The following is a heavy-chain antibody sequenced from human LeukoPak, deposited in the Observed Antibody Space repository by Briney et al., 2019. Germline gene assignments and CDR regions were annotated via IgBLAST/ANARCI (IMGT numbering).Heavy chain of an antibody. D-gene: IGHD6-19*01. Sequence: SETLSLTCTVSGGSISSSSYYWGWIRQPPGKGLEWIGSIYYSGRTYYNPSLKSRVTISVDTSKNQFSLKLSSVTPADTAVYYCARLEVAGINDYWGQGTLVTVSS. J-gene: IGHJ4*02. CDR1: GGSISSSSYY. CDR2: IYYSGRT. CDR3: ARLEVAGINDY. V-gene: IGHV4-39*01.